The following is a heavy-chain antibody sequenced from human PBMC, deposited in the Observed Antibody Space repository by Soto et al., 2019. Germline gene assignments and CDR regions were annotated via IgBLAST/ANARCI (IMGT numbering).Heavy chain of an antibody. Sequence: GGSLRLSCAASGFNFYNYAMTWVRQSPGKGLEWVSGISGDGTRTYYGDSVKGRFTISRDNSKNTVFLQMNSLRAEDTALYYCVKDLRPNRGWFGPWGQGTRVTVSS. J-gene: IGHJ5*02. CDR2: ISGDGTRT. D-gene: IGHD3-3*01. CDR3: VKDLRPNRGWFGP. V-gene: IGHV3-23*01. CDR1: GFNFYNYA.